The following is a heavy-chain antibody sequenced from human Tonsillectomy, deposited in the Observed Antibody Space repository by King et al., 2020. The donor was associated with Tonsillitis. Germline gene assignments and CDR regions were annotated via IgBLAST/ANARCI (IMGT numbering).Heavy chain of an antibody. CDR2: IGSNGGST. CDR1: GFTFSRYA. Sequence: VQLVESGGGLVQPGGSLRLSCSASGFTFSRYAMYWVRQAPGKGLEYVSVIGSNGGSTYYADSVKGRFTISRDNSKNTLYLQMSRLRAEDTAVYYCVTMGYGYSLPFEYWGQGTLVTVSS. D-gene: IGHD2-21*01. V-gene: IGHV3-64D*06. CDR3: VTMGYGYSLPFEY. J-gene: IGHJ4*02.